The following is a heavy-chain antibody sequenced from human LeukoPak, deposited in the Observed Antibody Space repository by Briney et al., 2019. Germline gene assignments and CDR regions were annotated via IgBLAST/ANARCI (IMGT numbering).Heavy chain of an antibody. CDR3: ASSAPGKRYAFDI. J-gene: IGHJ3*02. D-gene: IGHD3-9*01. V-gene: IGHV1-69*05. CDR1: GGTFSSYA. CDR2: IIPIFGTA. Sequence: SVKVSCKASGGTFSSYAISWVRQAPGQGLEWMGGIIPIFGTANYAQKFQGRVTITTDESTSTAYMELSSLRSEDTAVYYCASSAPGKRYAFDIWGQGTMVTVSS.